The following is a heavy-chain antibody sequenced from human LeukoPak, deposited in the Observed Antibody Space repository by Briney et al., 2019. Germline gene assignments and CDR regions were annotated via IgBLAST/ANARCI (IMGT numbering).Heavy chain of an antibody. D-gene: IGHD3-10*01. CDR3: ARKQWFGELFGFDY. CDR2: ISGSGGST. J-gene: IGHJ4*02. V-gene: IGHV3-23*01. Sequence: VGSLRLSCAASGFTFSSYAMSWVRQAPGKGLEWVSAISGSGGSTYYADSVKGRFTISRDNSKNTLYLQMNSLRAEDTAVYYCARKQWFGELFGFDYWGQGTLVTVSS. CDR1: GFTFSSYA.